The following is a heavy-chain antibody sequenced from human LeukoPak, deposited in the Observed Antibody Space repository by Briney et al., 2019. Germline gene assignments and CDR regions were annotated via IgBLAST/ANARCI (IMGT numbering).Heavy chain of an antibody. J-gene: IGHJ5*02. D-gene: IGHD6-13*01. Sequence: ASVKVSCKASGYTFTSDDINWVRQATGQGLEWMGWMNPNSGKTAYAQTFQGRGTMTRNTSISTAYMELSSLRSEDTSVYYCARGRSPPAAAESLFDPWGQGTLVTVSS. CDR1: GYTFTSDD. CDR3: ARGRSPPAAAESLFDP. V-gene: IGHV1-8*01. CDR2: MNPNSGKT.